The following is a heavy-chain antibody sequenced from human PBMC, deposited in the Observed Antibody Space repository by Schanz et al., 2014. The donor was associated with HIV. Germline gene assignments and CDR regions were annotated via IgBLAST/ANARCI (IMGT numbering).Heavy chain of an antibody. V-gene: IGHV1-69*01. CDR1: GGTFSSYA. D-gene: IGHD2-2*02. Sequence: QVQLVQSGAEVKKPGASVTVSCKASGGTFSSYAISWVRQAPGQGLEWMGGFIPVFGTANYAQKFQGRVTMTADESTSTAYMELSSLRSDDTAVYFCATNQYTLLPFDHWGQGTLVTVSS. CDR2: FIPVFGTA. J-gene: IGHJ4*02. CDR3: ATNQYTLLPFDH.